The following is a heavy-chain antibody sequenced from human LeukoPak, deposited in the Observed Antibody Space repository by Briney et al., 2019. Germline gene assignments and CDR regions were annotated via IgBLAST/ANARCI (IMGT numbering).Heavy chain of an antibody. CDR1: GFTFSSYS. J-gene: IGHJ4*02. V-gene: IGHV3-21*01. Sequence: PGGSLRLSCAASGFTFSSYSMNWVRQAPGKGLEWVSSISSSSSYIYYADSVKGRFTISRDNAKNSLYLQMNSLRAEDTAVYYCARAIAMVRGVNYFDYWGRGTLVTVSS. D-gene: IGHD3-10*01. CDR2: ISSSSSYI. CDR3: ARAIAMVRGVNYFDY.